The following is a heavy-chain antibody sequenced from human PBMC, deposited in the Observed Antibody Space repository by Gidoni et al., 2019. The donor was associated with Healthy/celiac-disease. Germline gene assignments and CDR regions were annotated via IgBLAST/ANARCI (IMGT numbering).Heavy chain of an antibody. CDR2: ISAYNGNT. D-gene: IGHD3-22*01. CDR3: ARVVVLYSSGYYYVDY. CDR1: AHTFDSYG. J-gene: IGHJ4*02. V-gene: IGHV1-18*01. Sequence: QVQLVQSGAEVKNPGASVQVSCKASAHTFDSYGISWVRQAPGQGLEWMGWISAYNGNTNYAQKLQGRVTMTTDTSTSTAYMELRSLRSDDTAVYYCARVVVLYSSGYYYVDYWGQGTLVTVSS.